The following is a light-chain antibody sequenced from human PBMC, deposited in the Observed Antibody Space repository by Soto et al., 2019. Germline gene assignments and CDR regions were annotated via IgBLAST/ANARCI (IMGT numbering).Light chain of an antibody. CDR3: QQRSNWPLT. V-gene: IGKV3-11*01. J-gene: IGKJ4*01. CDR1: QSVSSY. Sequence: IVLTQSPATLSLSPGERATLSCRASQSVSSYLAWYQQKPGQAPRLLIYDASNRATGIPARFSGRGSGTDVALTISSLEPEGFAVYYCQQRSNWPLTCGGGTKVEIK. CDR2: DAS.